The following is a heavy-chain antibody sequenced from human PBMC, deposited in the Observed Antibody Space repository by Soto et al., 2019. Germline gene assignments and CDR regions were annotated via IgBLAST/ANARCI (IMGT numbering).Heavy chain of an antibody. J-gene: IGHJ5*02. D-gene: IGHD3-16*01. CDR1: GYTFTNYD. Sequence: QVQLVQSGAEIRKPGASERVSCKASGYTFTNYDVNWVRQVPGQGLEWMGWLNPGSGDTGYAQKFQGRVTMTRNTSIGTAYMELSSLRSGDTAIYYCARMASFGTLNWFDPWGQGTLVTVSS. CDR3: ARMASFGTLNWFDP. CDR2: LNPGSGDT. V-gene: IGHV1-8*01.